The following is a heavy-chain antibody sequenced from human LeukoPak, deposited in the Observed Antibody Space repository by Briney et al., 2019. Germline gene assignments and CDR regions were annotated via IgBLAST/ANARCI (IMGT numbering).Heavy chain of an antibody. Sequence: GGSLRLSCAASGFTFSSYAMHWVRQAPGKGLEWVALISYDGSNKYYADSVKGRFTISRDNSKNTLSLQMNSLRAEDTAVYYCARGTFGDYSWFDPWGQGTLVTVSS. CDR1: GFTFSSYA. V-gene: IGHV3-30-3*01. CDR3: ARGTFGDYSWFDP. J-gene: IGHJ5*02. D-gene: IGHD4-17*01. CDR2: ISYDGSNK.